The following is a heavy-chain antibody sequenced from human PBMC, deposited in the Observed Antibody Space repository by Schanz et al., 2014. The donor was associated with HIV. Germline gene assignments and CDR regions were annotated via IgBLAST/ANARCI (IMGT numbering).Heavy chain of an antibody. CDR1: GYSFSSYG. D-gene: IGHD7-27*01. V-gene: IGHV1-69*13. CDR3: ARDTLGTVYFFDY. J-gene: IGHJ4*02. Sequence: QVHLVQSGAEVKKSGASVKVSCKASGYSFSSYGLSWVRQAPGQGLEWVGGVIPAFGTANYAQKFRGRVTITVDESTSTAYMELSSLRSEDTAVYYCARDTLGTVYFFDYWGQGTLITVSS. CDR2: VIPAFGTA.